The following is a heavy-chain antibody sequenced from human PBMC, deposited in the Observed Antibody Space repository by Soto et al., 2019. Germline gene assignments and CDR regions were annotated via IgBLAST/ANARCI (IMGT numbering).Heavy chain of an antibody. V-gene: IGHV1-69*13. Sequence: ASVKVSCKASGGTFSSYAISWVQQAPGQGLEWMGGIIPIFGTANYAQKFQGRVTITADESTSTAYMELSSLRSEDTAVYYCARDPPDELVTGLDYWGQGTLVTVSS. CDR1: GGTFSSYA. CDR2: IIPIFGTA. CDR3: ARDPPDELVTGLDY. J-gene: IGHJ4*02. D-gene: IGHD2-15*01.